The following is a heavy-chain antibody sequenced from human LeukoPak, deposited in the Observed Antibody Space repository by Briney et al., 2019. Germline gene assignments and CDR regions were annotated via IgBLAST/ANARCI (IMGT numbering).Heavy chain of an antibody. J-gene: IGHJ3*02. CDR3: AKDGPPISPVRSYAFDI. V-gene: IGHV3-23*01. CDR1: GFTFSSYA. D-gene: IGHD2-2*01. CDR2: ISGSGGST. Sequence: PGGSLRLTCVASGFTFSSYAMSWVRQAPGKGLEWVSAISGSGGSTYYADSVKGRFTISRDNSKNTLYLQMNSLRAEDTAVYYCAKDGPPISPVRSYAFDIWGQGTMVTVSS.